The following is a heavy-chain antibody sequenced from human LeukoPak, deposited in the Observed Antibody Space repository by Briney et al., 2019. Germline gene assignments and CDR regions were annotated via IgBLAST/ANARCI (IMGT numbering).Heavy chain of an antibody. CDR2: TYYRSKWYN. J-gene: IGHJ4*02. D-gene: IGHD6-13*01. V-gene: IGHV6-1*01. CDR1: GDSVSSNSAA. Sequence: SQTLSLTCAISGDSVSSNSAAWNWIRQSPSRGLEWLGRTYYRSKWYNGYALSVRSRITISPDTSKNQFSLQLNSVTPEDTAVYYCARDGVIAAADTFQFDYWGQGTLVTVSS. CDR3: ARDGVIAAADTFQFDY.